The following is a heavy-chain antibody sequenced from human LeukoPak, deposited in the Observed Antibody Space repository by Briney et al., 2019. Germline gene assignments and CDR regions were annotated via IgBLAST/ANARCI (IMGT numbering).Heavy chain of an antibody. Sequence: SETLSLTCTVSGGSISSYYWSWIRQPPGKGLEWIGYIYYSGSTNYNPSLKSRVTISVDTSKNQFSLKLSSVTAADTAVYYCARRRRIAAAGTPGDALDIWGQGTVVTVSS. V-gene: IGHV4-59*01. CDR1: GGSISSYY. D-gene: IGHD6-13*01. J-gene: IGHJ3*02. CDR2: IYYSGST. CDR3: ARRRRIAAAGTPGDALDI.